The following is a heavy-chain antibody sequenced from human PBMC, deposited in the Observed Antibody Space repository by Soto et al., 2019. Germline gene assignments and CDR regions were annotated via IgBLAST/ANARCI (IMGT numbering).Heavy chain of an antibody. CDR1: GYSFTSYW. D-gene: IGHD2-2*02. CDR3: ARYLVPAAIDSEIYGMDV. CDR2: IYPGDSDT. J-gene: IGHJ6*02. V-gene: IGHV5-51*01. Sequence: GESLKISCKGSGYSFTSYWIGWVRQMPGKGLEWMGIIYPGDSDTRYSPSFQGQVTISADKSISTAYLQWSSLKASDTAMYYCARYLVPAAIDSEIYGMDVWGQGTTVT.